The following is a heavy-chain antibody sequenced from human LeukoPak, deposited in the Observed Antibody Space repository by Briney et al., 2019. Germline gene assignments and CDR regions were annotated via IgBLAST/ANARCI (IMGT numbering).Heavy chain of an antibody. V-gene: IGHV1-46*01. CDR2: INPSGGST. Sequence: VKVSCKASGYTFTGYYMHWVRQAPGQGLEWMGIINPSGGSTSYAQKYQGRVTMTRDTSTSTVYMELSSLRSEDTAVYYCARAPVGATFFDYWGQGTLVTVSS. CDR3: ARAPVGATFFDY. D-gene: IGHD1-26*01. CDR1: GYTFTGYY. J-gene: IGHJ4*02.